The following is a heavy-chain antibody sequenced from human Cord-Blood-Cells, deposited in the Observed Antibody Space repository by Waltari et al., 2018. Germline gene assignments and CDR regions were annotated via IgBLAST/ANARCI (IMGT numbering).Heavy chain of an antibody. J-gene: IGHJ4*02. CDR2: ISYDGSNK. CDR1: GFTFSSYG. D-gene: IGHD2-21*01. Sequence: QVQLVESGGGVVQPGRSLRLSYAASGFTFSSYGRHWVRQAPGKGLEWVAVISYDGSNKYYADSVKGRFTISRDNSKNTLYLQMNSLRAEDTAVYYCAKDSLAYCGGDCYFDYWGQGTLVTVSS. CDR3: AKDSLAYCGGDCYFDY. V-gene: IGHV3-30*18.